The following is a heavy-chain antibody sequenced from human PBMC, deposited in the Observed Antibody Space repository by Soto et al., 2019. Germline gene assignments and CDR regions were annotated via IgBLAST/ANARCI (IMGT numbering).Heavy chain of an antibody. Sequence: GASVKVSCKTSGYTFTTFGISWVRQAPGQGLEWMGFISGYSGNTNYAQKLQGRVTMTTDTSTSTAYMELRSLRSDDTAVYYCARDWFGVDYWGQGTLVTVSS. V-gene: IGHV1-18*01. CDR2: ISGYSGNT. CDR1: GYTFTTFG. J-gene: IGHJ4*02. CDR3: ARDWFGVDY. D-gene: IGHD3-16*01.